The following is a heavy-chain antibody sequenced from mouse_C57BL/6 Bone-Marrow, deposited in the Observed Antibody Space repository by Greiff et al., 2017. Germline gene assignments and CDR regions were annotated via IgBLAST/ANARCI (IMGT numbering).Heavy chain of an antibody. V-gene: IGHV2-6-1*01. CDR1: GFSLTSYG. CDR2: IWSDGST. Sequence: VKLMESGPGLVAPSQSLSITCTVSGFSLTSYGVHWVRQPPGKGLEWLVVIWSDGSTTYYSALKSRLSISKDNSKSQVFLKMNSLQTDDTAMYYCARHGGSYYGSWYWYFDVWGTGTTVTVSS. CDR3: ARHGGSYYGSWYWYFDV. J-gene: IGHJ1*03. D-gene: IGHD1-1*01.